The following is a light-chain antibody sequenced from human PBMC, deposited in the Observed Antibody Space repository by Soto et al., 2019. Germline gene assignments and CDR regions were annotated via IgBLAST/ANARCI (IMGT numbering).Light chain of an antibody. CDR2: STS. CDR3: VLYMGSGISV. Sequence: QAVVTQEPSFSVSPGGTVTLTCGLSSGSVSTIYYTSWYQQTPGQAPRTLIYSTSTRSSGVPDRFSGSILGNKAALTITGAQEDDESDYYWVLYMGSGISVFGTGTKLTVL. CDR1: SGSVSTIYY. V-gene: IGLV8-61*01. J-gene: IGLJ1*01.